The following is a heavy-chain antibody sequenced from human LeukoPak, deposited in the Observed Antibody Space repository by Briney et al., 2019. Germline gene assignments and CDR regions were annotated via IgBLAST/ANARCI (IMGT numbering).Heavy chain of an antibody. CDR1: GGSIRSSYYY. D-gene: IGHD3-3*01. Sequence: SETLSLTCTVSGGSIRSSYYYWGWIRQPPGKGLEWIGSIYDSGSTYYNPSLKSRVTISVDRSKNQFSLKLSSVTAADTAVYYCARERSLTFDYWGQGTLVTVSS. CDR3: ARERSLTFDY. J-gene: IGHJ4*02. V-gene: IGHV4-39*07. CDR2: IYDSGST.